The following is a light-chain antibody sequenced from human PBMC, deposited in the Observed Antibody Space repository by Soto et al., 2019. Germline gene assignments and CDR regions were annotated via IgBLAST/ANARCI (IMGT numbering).Light chain of an antibody. CDR2: GAS. CDR1: QSVSSY. J-gene: IGKJ3*01. V-gene: IGKV1-39*01. CDR3: QQSYSIPFT. Sequence: DIQMTQSPSSLSAPVGDRVTITCRASQSVSSYFNWYQQKQGKAPKLLIYGASTLQSGVPSRFSGSGSGTDFTLTISSLQPEDSATYYCQQSYSIPFTFGPGTKVDIK.